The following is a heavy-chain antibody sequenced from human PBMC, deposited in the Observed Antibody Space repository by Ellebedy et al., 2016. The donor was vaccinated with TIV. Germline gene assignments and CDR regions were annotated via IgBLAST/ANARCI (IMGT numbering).Heavy chain of an antibody. V-gene: IGHV3-66*01. D-gene: IGHD2-2*01. CDR2: VYSGGNT. CDR1: GFTVSSSY. CDR3: ARDTVPAALDAFDI. Sequence: PGGSLRLSCAASGFTVSSSYMTWVRQAPGKGLEWVSVVYSGGNTYYADSVKGRFTISRDNAKNSLYLQMDSLRAEDTAVYYCARDTVPAALDAFDIWGQGTMVTVSS. J-gene: IGHJ3*02.